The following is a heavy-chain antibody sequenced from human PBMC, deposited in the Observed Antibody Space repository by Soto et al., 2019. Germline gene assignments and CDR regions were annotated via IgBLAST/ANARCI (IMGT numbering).Heavy chain of an antibody. Sequence: SETLSLTCAVSGGSISSGGYSWSWIRQPPGKGLEWIGYIYHSGSTYYNPSLKSRVTISVDRSKNQFSLKLSSVTAADTAVYYCARACGGDCYSDYYYGMDVWGQGTTVTVSS. J-gene: IGHJ6*02. D-gene: IGHD2-21*02. CDR1: GGSISSGGYS. V-gene: IGHV4-30-2*01. CDR3: ARACGGDCYSDYYYGMDV. CDR2: IYHSGST.